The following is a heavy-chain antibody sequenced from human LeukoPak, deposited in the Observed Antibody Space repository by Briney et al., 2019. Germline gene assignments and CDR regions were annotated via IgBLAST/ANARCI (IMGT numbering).Heavy chain of an antibody. Sequence: ASVKVSCKASGYTFTSYGISWVRQAPGQGLEWMGWTSAYNGNTNYAQKLQGRVTMTTDTSTSTAYMELRSLRSDDTAVYYCARDRREYIAAAGPPDFDYWGQGTLVTVSS. D-gene: IGHD6-13*01. J-gene: IGHJ4*02. V-gene: IGHV1-18*01. CDR2: TSAYNGNT. CDR1: GYTFTSYG. CDR3: ARDRREYIAAAGPPDFDY.